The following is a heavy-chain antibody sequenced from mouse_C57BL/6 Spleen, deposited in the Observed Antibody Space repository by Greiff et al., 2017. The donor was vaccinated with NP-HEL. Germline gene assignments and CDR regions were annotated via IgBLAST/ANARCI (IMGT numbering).Heavy chain of an antibody. J-gene: IGHJ4*01. CDR1: GFTFSSYA. Sequence: EVKVVESGGGLVKPGGSLKLSCAASGFTFSSYAMSWVRQTPEKRLEWVATISDGGSYTYYPDNVKGRFTISRDNAKNNLYLQMSHLKSEDTAMYYCARDGRYYAMDYWGQGTSVTVSS. V-gene: IGHV5-4*01. CDR2: ISDGGSYT. CDR3: ARDGRYYAMDY.